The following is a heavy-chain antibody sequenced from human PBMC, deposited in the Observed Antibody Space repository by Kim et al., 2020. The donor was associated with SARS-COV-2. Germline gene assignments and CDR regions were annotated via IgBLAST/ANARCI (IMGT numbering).Heavy chain of an antibody. V-gene: IGHV4-39*02. CDR3: ARENYSGYYYYYMDV. J-gene: IGHJ6*03. Sequence: PSLKSRVTISVDTSKNQFSLKLSSVTAADTAVYYCARENYSGYYYYYMDVWGKGTTVTVSS. D-gene: IGHD2-21*01.